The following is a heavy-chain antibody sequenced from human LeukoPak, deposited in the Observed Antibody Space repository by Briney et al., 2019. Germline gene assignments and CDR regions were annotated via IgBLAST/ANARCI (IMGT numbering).Heavy chain of an antibody. V-gene: IGHV4-61*01. Sequence: PSETLSLTCTVSGGSVSNVSYYRSWIRQPPGKGLERIGYIYYSGSTNYNPSLKSRVTISVDTSKNQFSLKLSSVTAADTAVYYCARGAGVGGDYFDYWGQGTLVTVSS. CDR2: IYYSGST. D-gene: IGHD3-16*01. CDR1: GGSVSNVSYY. J-gene: IGHJ4*02. CDR3: ARGAGVGGDYFDY.